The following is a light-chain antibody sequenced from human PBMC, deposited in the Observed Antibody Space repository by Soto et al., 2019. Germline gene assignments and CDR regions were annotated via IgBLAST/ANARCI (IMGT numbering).Light chain of an antibody. Sequence: EVVLTQSPGTLSLSPGERATLSCRASQSVSSNYLAWYQQKPGQAPRLLIYGASSRATGIPDRFSGSGSGTDFTLTISRLEPEDFAVYYCQQYDTSSWTFGQGTEVEIE. CDR1: QSVSSNY. V-gene: IGKV3-20*01. CDR2: GAS. CDR3: QQYDTSSWT. J-gene: IGKJ1*01.